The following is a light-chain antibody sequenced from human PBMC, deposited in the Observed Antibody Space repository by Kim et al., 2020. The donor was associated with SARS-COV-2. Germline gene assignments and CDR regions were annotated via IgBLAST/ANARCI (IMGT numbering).Light chain of an antibody. CDR1: QGISSY. Sequence: DIQLTQSPSFLSASVGDRVTITCRASQGISSYLAWYQQKPGKAPKLLIYAASTLQSGVPSRFSGSGSGTEFTLTISSLQPEDFATYYCQQLNSYPRLTFGGGTEVDIK. CDR2: AAS. V-gene: IGKV1-9*01. CDR3: QQLNSYPRLT. J-gene: IGKJ4*01.